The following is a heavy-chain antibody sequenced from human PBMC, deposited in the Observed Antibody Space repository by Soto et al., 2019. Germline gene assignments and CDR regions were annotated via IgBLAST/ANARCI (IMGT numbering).Heavy chain of an antibody. V-gene: IGHV4-61*01. J-gene: IGHJ4*02. CDR1: GGSVSSGSYY. Sequence: PSETLSLTCTVSGGSVSSGSYYWSWIRQPPGKGLEWIGYIYYSGSTNYNPSLKSRVTISVDTSKNQFSLKLSSVTAADTAVYYCARESYYGSGSYYFWGQGTLVTVSS. CDR3: ARESYYGSGSYYF. CDR2: IYYSGST. D-gene: IGHD3-10*01.